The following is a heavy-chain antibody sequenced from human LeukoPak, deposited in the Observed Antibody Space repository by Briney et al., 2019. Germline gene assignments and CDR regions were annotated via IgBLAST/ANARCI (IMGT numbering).Heavy chain of an antibody. J-gene: IGHJ1*01. CDR3: ARSSDTRFGELVL. D-gene: IGHD3-16*01. Sequence: QAGGSLRLSCAASGLSFSTSAMHWVRQAPGKGLEYVAAISSDGGSTYHADSVKGRFTISRDNSKNTLYLQMGSLRTEDMAMYYCARSSDTRFGELVLWGQGTLVTVSS. V-gene: IGHV3-64*02. CDR1: GLSFSTSA. CDR2: ISSDGGST.